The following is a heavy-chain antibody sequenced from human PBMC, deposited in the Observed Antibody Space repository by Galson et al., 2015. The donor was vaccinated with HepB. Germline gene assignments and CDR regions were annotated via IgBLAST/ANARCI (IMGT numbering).Heavy chain of an antibody. CDR3: ARSGGGQWELLGYYYYYGMDV. CDR2: ISSSSSYI. J-gene: IGHJ6*02. Sequence: LRLSCAASGFPFSSYSMNWVRQAPGKGLEWVSSISSSSSYIYYADSVKGRFTISRDNAKNSLYLQMNSLRAEDTAVYYCARSGGGQWELLGYYYYYGMDVWGQGTTVTVSS. V-gene: IGHV3-21*01. D-gene: IGHD1-26*01. CDR1: GFPFSSYS.